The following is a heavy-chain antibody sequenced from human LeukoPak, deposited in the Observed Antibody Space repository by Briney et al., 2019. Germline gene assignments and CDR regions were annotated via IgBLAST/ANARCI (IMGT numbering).Heavy chain of an antibody. J-gene: IGHJ4*02. D-gene: IGHD3-22*01. CDR1: GFTFSSYA. V-gene: IGHV3-23*01. CDR2: ISGSGGST. CDR3: AKDAPSYYDSSGTSDYFDY. Sequence: PGGSLRLSCAASGFTFSSYAMSWVRQAPGKGLEWVSAISGSGGSTYYADSVKGRFTISRDNSKNTLYLQMNSLRAEDTAVYYCAKDAPSYYDSSGTSDYFDYWGQGTLVTVSS.